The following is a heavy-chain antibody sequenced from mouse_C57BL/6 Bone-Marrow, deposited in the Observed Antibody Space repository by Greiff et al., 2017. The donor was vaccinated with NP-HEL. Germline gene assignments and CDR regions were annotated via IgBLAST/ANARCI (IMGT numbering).Heavy chain of an antibody. CDR3: TRRGNWDEDY. Sequence: VQVVESGAELVRPGASVTLSCKASGYTFTDYEMHWVKQTPVHGLEWIGAIDPETGGTAYNQKFKGKAILTADKSSSTAYMELRSLTSEDSAVYYCTRRGNWDEDYWGQGTTLTVSS. CDR1: GYTFTDYE. CDR2: IDPETGGT. J-gene: IGHJ2*01. V-gene: IGHV1-15*01. D-gene: IGHD4-1*02.